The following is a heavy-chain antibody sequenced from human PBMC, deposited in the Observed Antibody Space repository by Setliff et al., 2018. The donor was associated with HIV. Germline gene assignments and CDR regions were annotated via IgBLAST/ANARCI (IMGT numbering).Heavy chain of an antibody. CDR1: SGSISSYY. CDR2: IFYSGST. J-gene: IGHJ6*03. CDR3: ARGKWLVQNFYSYYMDV. Sequence: SETLSLTCTVSSGSISSYYWIWIRQPPGKGLEWIGHIFYSGSTNHNPSLKSRVTISVDTSKNQFSLKLSSVTAADTAVYYCARGKWLVQNFYSYYMDVWGKGTTVTVSS. V-gene: IGHV4-59*01. D-gene: IGHD6-19*01.